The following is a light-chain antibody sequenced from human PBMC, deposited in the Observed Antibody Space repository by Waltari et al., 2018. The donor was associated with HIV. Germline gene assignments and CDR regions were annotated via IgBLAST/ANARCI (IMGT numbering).Light chain of an antibody. V-gene: IGLV1-44*01. J-gene: IGLJ2*01. CDR1: SSNIGSNT. CDR2: SNN. CDR3: AAWDDSLYVV. Sequence: QSVLTQPPSASGTPGQRVTISCSGSSSNIGSNTVNWYQQLPGTAPKLLIYSNNPRPSGVPARFSGSKSGTSASLAISGLQSEDEADYYCAAWDDSLYVVFGGGTKLTVL.